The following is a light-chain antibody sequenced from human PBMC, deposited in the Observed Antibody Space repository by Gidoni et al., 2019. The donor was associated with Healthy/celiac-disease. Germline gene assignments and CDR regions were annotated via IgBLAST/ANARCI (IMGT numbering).Light chain of an antibody. J-gene: IGKJ1*01. CDR1: QSVSSSY. Sequence: EIVLTQSPVTLALSPGERATLSCRASQSVSSSYLAWYQQKPGQAPRLLIYGASSRATGIPDRCSGSGSGTDFTLTISRLEPEDFAVYYCQQYGSSLTWTFXQXTKVEIK. V-gene: IGKV3-20*01. CDR3: QQYGSSLTWT. CDR2: GAS.